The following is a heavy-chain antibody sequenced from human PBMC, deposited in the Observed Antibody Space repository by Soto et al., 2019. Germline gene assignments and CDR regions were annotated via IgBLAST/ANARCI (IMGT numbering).Heavy chain of an antibody. V-gene: IGHV1-2*02. J-gene: IGHJ4*02. CDR1: GYTFTAYY. CDR3: ASAAVTGTAGLDF. D-gene: IGHD6-19*01. Sequence: ASVKVSCKTSGYTFTAYYMHWVRQAPGQGLEWMGWINPNSGGTKSAEKFQGRVTMTRDTSISTAYMELSRLTSDDTAVYYCASAAVTGTAGLDFWGQGTQVTVSS. CDR2: INPNSGGT.